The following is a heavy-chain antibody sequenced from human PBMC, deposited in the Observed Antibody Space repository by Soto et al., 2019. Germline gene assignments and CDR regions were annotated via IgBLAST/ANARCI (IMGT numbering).Heavy chain of an antibody. Sequence: PGGSLRLSCAASGFTFSSYGMHWVRQAPGKGLEWVAVISYDGSNKYYADSVKGRVTISRHNSKNTLYLQMNSLRAEDTAVYYCARDPGPQYSSGQLGGFDWGQGTLVTVSS. CDR1: GFTFSSYG. V-gene: IGHV3-30*03. CDR2: ISYDGSNK. CDR3: ARDPGPQYSSGQLGGFD. D-gene: IGHD6-19*01. J-gene: IGHJ4*02.